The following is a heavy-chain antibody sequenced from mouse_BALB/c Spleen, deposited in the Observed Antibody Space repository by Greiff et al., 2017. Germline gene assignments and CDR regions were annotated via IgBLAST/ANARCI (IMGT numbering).Heavy chain of an antibody. D-gene: IGHD2-10*01. CDR2: INPNNGGT. CDR1: GYTFTDYS. Sequence: EVQLQQSGPELVKPGASVKISCKASGYTFTDYSMDWVKQSPGKGLEWIGDINPNNGGTIYNQKFKGKATLTVDTSSSTAYMELRSLTSEDTAVYCCGRSYSDYWGQGTTVTVSS. J-gene: IGHJ4*01. CDR3: GRSYSDY. V-gene: IGHV1-18*01.